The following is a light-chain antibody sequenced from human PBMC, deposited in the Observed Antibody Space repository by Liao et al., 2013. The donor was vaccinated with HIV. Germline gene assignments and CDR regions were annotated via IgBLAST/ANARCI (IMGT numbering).Light chain of an antibody. CDR2: QGT. J-gene: IGLJ3*02. CDR3: QVWDSSGDHPRV. Sequence: YELTQPPSVSVSPGQTASITCSGDTLGHKSPSWYQQRPGQPPVLVIYQGTKRPSGIPERISGSISGNTATLTISGVETGDEADYYCQVWDSSGDHPRVFGGGTKLTVL. V-gene: IGLV3-1*01. CDR1: TLGHKS.